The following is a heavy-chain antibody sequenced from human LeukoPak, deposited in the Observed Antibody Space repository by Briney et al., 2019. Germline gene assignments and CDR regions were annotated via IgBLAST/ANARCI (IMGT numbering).Heavy chain of an antibody. V-gene: IGHV4-39*01. J-gene: IGHJ4*02. D-gene: IGHD6-19*01. CDR1: GGSISSSSYY. Sequence: SETLSLTCTVSGGSISSSSYYWGWIRQPPGKGLEWIGSIYYSGSTYYNPSLKSRVTISVDTSKNQFSLKLSSVTAADTAVYYCARRKRIAVAGYPFDYWGQGTLVTVSS. CDR2: IYYSGST. CDR3: ARRKRIAVAGYPFDY.